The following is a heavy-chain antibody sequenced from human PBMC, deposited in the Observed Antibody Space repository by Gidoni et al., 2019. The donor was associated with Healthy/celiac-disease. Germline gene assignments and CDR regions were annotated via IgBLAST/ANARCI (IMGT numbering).Heavy chain of an antibody. CDR2: IGTAGDP. Sequence: EVQLVESGGGLVQPGGSLSPSCAASGLTFSSYDMHWVRKATGKGLEWVSAIGTAGDPYYPGSVKGRFTISRENAKNSLYLQMNSLRAGDTAVYYCARGGRDDSSGYYSYYFDYWGQGTLVTVSS. D-gene: IGHD3-22*01. CDR1: GLTFSSYD. V-gene: IGHV3-13*05. CDR3: ARGGRDDSSGYYSYYFDY. J-gene: IGHJ4*02.